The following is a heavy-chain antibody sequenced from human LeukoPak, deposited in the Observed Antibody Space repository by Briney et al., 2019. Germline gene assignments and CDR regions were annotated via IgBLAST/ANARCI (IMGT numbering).Heavy chain of an antibody. J-gene: IGHJ4*02. CDR1: GFTFSSYA. D-gene: IGHD2-2*02. V-gene: IGHV3-23*01. CDR3: ARGPIYDRSGKGDY. CDR2: ISGSGDST. Sequence: PGGSLRLSCEASGFTFSSYAMSWVRQAPGKGLEWVSVISGSGDSTYYADSVEGRCTISRDNSKDALYLQMNSLRAEDTAVYYCARGPIYDRSGKGDYWGQGTLVTVSS.